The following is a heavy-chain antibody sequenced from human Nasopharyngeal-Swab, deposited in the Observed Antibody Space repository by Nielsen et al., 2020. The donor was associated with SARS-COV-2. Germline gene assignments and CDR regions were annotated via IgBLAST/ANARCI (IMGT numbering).Heavy chain of an antibody. CDR2: INHRGST. CDR3: AQYSGYVPF. D-gene: IGHD5-12*01. J-gene: IGHJ4*02. CDR1: GESFSGYY. Sequence: SDTLSLTSAVYGESFSGYYWSWIRQPPGKGLEWIGEINHRGSTNYNPSLKSRVTISVDTSKNQSSLKLSSVTAADTAVYYCAQYSGYVPFWGQGTQVTVSS. V-gene: IGHV4-34*01.